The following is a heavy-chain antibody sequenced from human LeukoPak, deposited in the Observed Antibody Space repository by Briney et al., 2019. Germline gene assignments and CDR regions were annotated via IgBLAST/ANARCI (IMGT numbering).Heavy chain of an antibody. CDR1: GFTFSSYS. CDR2: ISSSSSYI. V-gene: IGHV3-21*01. J-gene: IGHJ5*02. CDR3: ARDPWELWGEVDWFDP. D-gene: IGHD1-26*01. Sequence: GGSLRLSCAASGFTFSSYSMNWVRQAPGKGLEWVSSISSSSSYIYYAGSVKGRFTISRDNAKNSLYLQMNSLRAEDTAVYYCARDPWELWGEVDWFDPWGQGTLVTVSS.